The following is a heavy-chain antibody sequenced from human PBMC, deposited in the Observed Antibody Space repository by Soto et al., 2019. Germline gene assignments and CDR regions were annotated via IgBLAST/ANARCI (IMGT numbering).Heavy chain of an antibody. Sequence: SETLSLTCTVSGGSISSYYWSWIRQPPGKGLEWIGYIYYSGSTNYNPSLKSRVTISVDTSKNQFSLELSSVTAADTAVYYCASINERSGYYYGYTWFDHWGQGTLVTVSS. CDR1: GGSISSYY. CDR3: ASINERSGYYYGYTWFDH. V-gene: IGHV4-59*12. CDR2: IYYSGST. J-gene: IGHJ5*02. D-gene: IGHD3-22*01.